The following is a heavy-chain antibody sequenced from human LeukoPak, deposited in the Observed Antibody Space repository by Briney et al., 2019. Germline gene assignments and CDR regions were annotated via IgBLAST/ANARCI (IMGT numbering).Heavy chain of an antibody. CDR1: GYSSPRDW. Sequence: GESLKISCQCSGYSSPRDWIAWVRQPPGKGLEWMGIIHPGDSNIVYSLFLQAQVTISADRSISTTYLQWDSLKASDTAMYYCARLTYYDPTHYFDYWGQGTLVSVSS. D-gene: IGHD3-22*01. J-gene: IGHJ4*02. CDR2: IHPGDSNI. V-gene: IGHV5-51*01. CDR3: ARLTYYDPTHYFDY.